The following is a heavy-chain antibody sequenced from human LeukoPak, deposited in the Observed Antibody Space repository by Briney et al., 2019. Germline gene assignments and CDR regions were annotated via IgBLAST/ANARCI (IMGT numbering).Heavy chain of an antibody. CDR2: IRSKANSYAT. D-gene: IGHD4-17*01. CDR1: GFTLSGSA. CDR3: TRHSDYGDSRVDY. Sequence: TGGSLRLSCAASGFTLSGSAMHWVRQASGKGLEWVGRIRSKANSYATAYAASVKGRFTISRDDSKNTAYLQMNSLKTEDTAVYYCTRHSDYGDSRVDYWGQGTLVTVSS. V-gene: IGHV3-73*01. J-gene: IGHJ4*02.